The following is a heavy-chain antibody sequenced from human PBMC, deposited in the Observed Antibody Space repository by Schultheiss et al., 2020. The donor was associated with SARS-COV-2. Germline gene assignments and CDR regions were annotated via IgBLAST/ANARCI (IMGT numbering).Heavy chain of an antibody. CDR1: GFTFSSYA. Sequence: GGSLRLSCAASGFTFSSYAMHWVRQAPGKGLEWVAVISDDGSNKYYADSVKGRFTISRDNSKNTLYLQMNSLRAEDTAVYYCAKDLWFGEFLDYWGQGTLVTVSS. V-gene: IGHV3-30*04. CDR3: AKDLWFGEFLDY. CDR2: ISDDGSNK. J-gene: IGHJ4*02. D-gene: IGHD3-10*01.